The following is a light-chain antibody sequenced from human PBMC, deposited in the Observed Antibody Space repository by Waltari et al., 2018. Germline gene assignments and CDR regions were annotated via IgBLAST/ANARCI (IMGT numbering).Light chain of an antibody. Sequence: DIQMTQSPSSLSASVGDRVTITCRASQSISSYLNWYQQKPGKAPNLPIYAASSLQSGVPSRFSGSGSGTDFTLTISSLQPEDFSTYYCQQSYSTPYTFGQGTKLEIK. CDR2: AAS. V-gene: IGKV1-39*01. CDR1: QSISSY. J-gene: IGKJ2*01. CDR3: QQSYSTPYT.